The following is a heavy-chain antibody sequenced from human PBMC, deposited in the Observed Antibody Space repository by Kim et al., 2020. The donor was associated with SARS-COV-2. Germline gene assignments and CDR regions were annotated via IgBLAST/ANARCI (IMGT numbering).Heavy chain of an antibody. J-gene: IGHJ6*02. CDR2: IKSKTDGGTT. CDR1: GFTFSNAW. Sequence: GGSLRLSCAASGFTFSNAWMSWVRQAPGKGLEWVGRIKSKTDGGTTDYAAPVKGRFTISRDDSKNTLYLQMNSLKTEDTAVYYCTTDKTPATVAGTRLYYYYSGMDVWGQGTTVTVSS. CDR3: TTDKTPATVAGTRLYYYYSGMDV. D-gene: IGHD6-19*01. V-gene: IGHV3-15*01.